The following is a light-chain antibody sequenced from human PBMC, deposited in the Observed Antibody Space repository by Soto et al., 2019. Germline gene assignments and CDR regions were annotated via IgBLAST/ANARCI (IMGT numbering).Light chain of an antibody. Sequence: GDRVTITCRASQSISNRMAWHQQKPGKAPKVLIYKASSLVSGVPSRFSGSGSGTDFTLTISRLEPEDSAVYFCQQCSFSPRTFGQGTKVDIK. V-gene: IGKV1-5*03. CDR2: KAS. CDR1: QSISNR. J-gene: IGKJ1*01. CDR3: QQCSFSPRT.